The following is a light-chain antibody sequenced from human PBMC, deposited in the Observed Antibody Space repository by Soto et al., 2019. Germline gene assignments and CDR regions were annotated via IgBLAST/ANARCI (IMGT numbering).Light chain of an antibody. Sequence: EIVMTQTPATLSVSPGERSTLSCRATQSILRNLAWYQHKHGQXPRXXIYGASTRATGIPGRFSGSGSGTELTITISSLQSEDFAVYYCQHYYNWPRTFGQGTKVDIK. V-gene: IGKV3-15*01. CDR3: QHYYNWPRT. J-gene: IGKJ1*01. CDR1: QSILRN. CDR2: GAS.